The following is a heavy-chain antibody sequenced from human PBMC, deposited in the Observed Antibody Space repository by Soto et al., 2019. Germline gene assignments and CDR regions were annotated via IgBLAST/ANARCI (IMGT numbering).Heavy chain of an antibody. Sequence: EVQLVETGGGLIQPGGSLRLSCAASGFTVSSNYMSWVRQAPGKGLEWVSVIYSGGSTYYADSVKGRFTISRDNSKNTLYLQMNSLRDEDTAVYYCARLSTYYYDSSGYPDLFDYWGQGTLVTLSA. D-gene: IGHD3-22*01. CDR3: ARLSTYYYDSSGYPDLFDY. J-gene: IGHJ4*02. CDR1: GFTVSSNY. CDR2: IYSGGST. V-gene: IGHV3-53*02.